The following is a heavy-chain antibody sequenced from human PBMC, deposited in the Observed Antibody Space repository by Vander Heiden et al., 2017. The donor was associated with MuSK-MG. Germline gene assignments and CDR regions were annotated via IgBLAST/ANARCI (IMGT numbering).Heavy chain of an antibody. Sequence: QVRLLQSGPDRRKPGASLKVSCKTSGYAFNTFGITWVRQRPGQGLEWIGWISTYNGDTNYGQSFQDRVTMTTDTSTRTAYMELRGLRVDDTATYYCARSTITVFGVTHRDFQHWGQGTPVTVSS. CDR2: ISTYNGDT. CDR1: GYAFNTFG. D-gene: IGHD3-3*01. V-gene: IGHV1-18*04. J-gene: IGHJ1*01. CDR3: ARSTITVFGVTHRDFQH.